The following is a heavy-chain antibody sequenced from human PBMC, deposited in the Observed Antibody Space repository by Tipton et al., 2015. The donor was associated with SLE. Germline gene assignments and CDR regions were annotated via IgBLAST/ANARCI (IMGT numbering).Heavy chain of an antibody. J-gene: IGHJ4*02. V-gene: IGHV4-30-2*01. CDR3: ARPSAVAGYFDY. CDR2: IYHGGST. CDR1: GGSISSGGYS. D-gene: IGHD6-19*01. Sequence: TLSLTCAVSGGSISSGGYSWSWIRQPPGKGLEWIGYIYHGGSTYYNPSLKSRVTISVDRSKNQFSLKLSSVTAADTAVYYCARPSAVAGYFDYWGQGTLVTVSS.